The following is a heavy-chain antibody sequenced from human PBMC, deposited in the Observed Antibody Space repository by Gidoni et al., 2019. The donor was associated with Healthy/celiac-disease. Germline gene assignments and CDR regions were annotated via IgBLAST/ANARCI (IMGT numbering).Heavy chain of an antibody. CDR3: ASVLMVYFDY. D-gene: IGHD2-8*01. Sequence: EVQLVESGGGLVQPGVSLRLSCAASRFTFSSYEMNWVRQAPGKGLEWVSYISSSGSTIYYADSVKGRFTISRDNAKNSLYLQMNSLRAEDTAVYYCASVLMVYFDYWGQGTLVTVSS. CDR2: ISSSGSTI. V-gene: IGHV3-48*03. J-gene: IGHJ4*02. CDR1: RFTFSSYE.